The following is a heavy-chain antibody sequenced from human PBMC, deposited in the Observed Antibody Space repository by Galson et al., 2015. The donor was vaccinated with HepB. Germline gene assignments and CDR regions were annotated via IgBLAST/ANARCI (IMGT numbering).Heavy chain of an antibody. D-gene: IGHD2-15*01. J-gene: IGHJ4*02. CDR1: GFTFISYS. CDR2: ISSSGTTI. V-gene: IGHV3-48*01. Sequence: SLRLSCAASGFTFISYSMHWVRQAPGKRLEWVSDISSSGTTIYYAGSVKGRFTIFRDNAENSLHLQMDSLRAEDTAVYYCARVRGCSGGSCYSSFDYWGLGTLVTVSS. CDR3: ARVRGCSGGSCYSSFDY.